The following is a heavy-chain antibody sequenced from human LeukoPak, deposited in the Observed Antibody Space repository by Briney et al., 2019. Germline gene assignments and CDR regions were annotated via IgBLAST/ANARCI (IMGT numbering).Heavy chain of an antibody. J-gene: IGHJ4*02. CDR1: GYTFTSYA. CDR3: ARDPDTAMAFDY. D-gene: IGHD5-18*01. CDR2: INAGNGNT. Sequence: ASVKVSCKASGYTFTSYAMHWVRQAPGQRLEWMGWINAGNGNTKYSQKFQGRVTITRDTSASTAYMELSSLRSEDTAVYYCARDPDTAMAFDYWGQGTLVTVSS. V-gene: IGHV1-3*01.